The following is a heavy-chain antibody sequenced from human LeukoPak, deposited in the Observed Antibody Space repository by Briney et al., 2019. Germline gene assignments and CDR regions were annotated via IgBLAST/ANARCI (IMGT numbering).Heavy chain of an antibody. CDR3: ATDSTYYHDSSGYSFAY. J-gene: IGHJ4*02. V-gene: IGHV1-69*04. Sequence: ASVKVSCKASGGTLNTYAISWVRQAPGLGLEWMGRIIPVLSILNYAQKFQGRVTITADKSTSTAYTELSGLRSEDTAVYYCATDSTYYHDSSGYSFAYWGQGTLVTVSS. D-gene: IGHD3-22*01. CDR1: GGTLNTYA. CDR2: IIPVLSIL.